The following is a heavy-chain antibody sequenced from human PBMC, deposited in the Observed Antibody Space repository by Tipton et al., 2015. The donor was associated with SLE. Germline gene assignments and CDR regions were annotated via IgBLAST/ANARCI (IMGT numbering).Heavy chain of an antibody. CDR1: GFTFSSYA. J-gene: IGHJ4*02. V-gene: IGHV3-30*04. D-gene: IGHD3-16*01. CDR3: ARKVGGGVDY. Sequence: SLRLSCAASGFTFSSYAMHWVRQAPGKGLEWVAVISYDGSNKYYADSVKGRFTISRDNSKNALYLQMNSLRAEDTAVYYCARKVGGGVDYLGQGTLVTVSS. CDR2: ISYDGSNK.